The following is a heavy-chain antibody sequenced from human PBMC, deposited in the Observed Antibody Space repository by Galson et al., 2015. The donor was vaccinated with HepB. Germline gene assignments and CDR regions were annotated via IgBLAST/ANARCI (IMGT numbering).Heavy chain of an antibody. Sequence: SLRLSCAASGFTVSSNYMSWVRQAPGKGLEWVSVIYSGGSTYYADSVKGRFTISRDNSKNTLYLQMNSLRAEDTAVYYCARDLDSSGTVIWGQGTMVAVSS. J-gene: IGHJ3*02. V-gene: IGHV3-53*01. D-gene: IGHD3-22*01. CDR3: ARDLDSSGTVI. CDR2: IYSGGST. CDR1: GFTVSSNY.